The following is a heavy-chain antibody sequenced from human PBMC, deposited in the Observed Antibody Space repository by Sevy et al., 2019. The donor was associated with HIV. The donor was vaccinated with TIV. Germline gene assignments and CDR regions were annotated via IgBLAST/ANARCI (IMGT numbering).Heavy chain of an antibody. CDR1: GGSISSYY. J-gene: IGHJ6*02. CDR3: ARDRLKAAAGTGGDYYYYYGMDV. V-gene: IGHV4-59*01. D-gene: IGHD6-13*01. CDR2: IYYSGST. Sequence: SETLSLTCTVSGGSISSYYWSWIRQPPGKGLEWIGYIYYSGSTNYNPSLKSRVTISVDTSKNKFSLKLSSVTAADTAVYYCARDRLKAAAGTGGDYYYYYGMDVWGQGTTVTVSS.